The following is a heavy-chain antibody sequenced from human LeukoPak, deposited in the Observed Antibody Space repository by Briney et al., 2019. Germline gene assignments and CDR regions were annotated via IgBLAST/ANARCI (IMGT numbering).Heavy chain of an antibody. CDR2: IWYDGSNK. D-gene: IGHD3-10*01. CDR3: AREILYYYGSGSPEDYYYYGMDV. V-gene: IGHV3-33*01. Sequence: GRSLRLSCAASGFTFSSYGMHWVRQAPGKGLEWVAVIWYDGSNKYYADSVKGRFTISRDNSKNTLYLQMNSLRAEDRAVYYCAREILYYYGSGSPEDYYYYGMDVWGQGTTVTVSS. CDR1: GFTFSSYG. J-gene: IGHJ6*02.